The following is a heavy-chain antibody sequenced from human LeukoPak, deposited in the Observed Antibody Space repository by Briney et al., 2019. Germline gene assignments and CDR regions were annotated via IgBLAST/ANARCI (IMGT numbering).Heavy chain of an antibody. CDR1: GGSISSYY. D-gene: IGHD6-13*01. J-gene: IGHJ4*02. CDR3: ARVRVSSSWYVDY. CDR2: IYYSGST. Sequence: SGPTLVKPSETLSLACTVSGGSISSYYWSWIRQPPGEGLEWIGYIYYSGSTNYNPSLKSRVTISVDTSKNQFPLKLSSVTAADTAVYYCARVRVSSSWYVDYWGQGTLVTVSS. V-gene: IGHV4-59*01.